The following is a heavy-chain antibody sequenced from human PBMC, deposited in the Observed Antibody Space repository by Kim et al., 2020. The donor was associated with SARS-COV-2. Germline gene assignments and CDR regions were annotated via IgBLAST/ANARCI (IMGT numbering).Heavy chain of an antibody. V-gene: IGHV1-18*01. Sequence: QKLQGRVTMTTDTSTSTAYMELRSLRSDDTAVYYCARDRSGGWDEGLFDYWGQGTLVTVSS. D-gene: IGHD6-19*01. J-gene: IGHJ4*02. CDR3: ARDRSGGWDEGLFDY.